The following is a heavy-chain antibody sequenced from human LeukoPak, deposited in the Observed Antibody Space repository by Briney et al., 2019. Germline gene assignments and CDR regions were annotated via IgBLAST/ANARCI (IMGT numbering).Heavy chain of an antibody. CDR3: AKDAQPRSRWFDP. J-gene: IGHJ5*02. D-gene: IGHD3-16*01. V-gene: IGHV3-7*03. Sequence: GGSLRLSCAASGFIFKDYRMIWVRQAPGKGLEWVANIKQDGSEKYYVDSVKGRFTISRDNAKNSLYLQMNTLRAEDTAMYYCAKDAQPRSRWFDPWGQGTLVTVSS. CDR2: IKQDGSEK. CDR1: GFIFKDYR.